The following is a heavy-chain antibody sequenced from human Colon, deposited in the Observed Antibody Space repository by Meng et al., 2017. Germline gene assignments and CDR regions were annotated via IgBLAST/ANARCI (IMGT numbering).Heavy chain of an antibody. D-gene: IGHD5-24*01. V-gene: IGHV4-39*07. CDR1: GGSISTSGYY. CDR2: IGHSGFT. Sequence: QSQLQESGPGLGKPSEAPSLTCSVSGGSISTSGYYWGWIRQPPGKGLEWIGSIGHSGFTYYTPSLKSRVAVSLDTSKNQFSLKLSSVTAADTAVYYCARDDDYNYFIYWGQGTLVTVSS. CDR3: ARDDDYNYFIY. J-gene: IGHJ4*02.